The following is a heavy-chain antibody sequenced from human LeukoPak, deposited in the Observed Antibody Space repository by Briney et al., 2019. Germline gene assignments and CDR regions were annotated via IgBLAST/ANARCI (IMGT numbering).Heavy chain of an antibody. CDR3: AKGLRQWEDYYDGRVISRFVDS. V-gene: IGHV3-30*18. CDR1: GFTFSLCG. CDR2: ISSAGTNE. J-gene: IGHJ4*02. Sequence: PGTSLRLSCAASGFTFSLCGMHWVRQAPGKGLEWVALISSAGTNEYYADSVKGRFTISRDNSKNTLYLQMNSLRPNDTAVYRCAKGLRQWEDYYDGRVISRFVDSWGQGTLVTVSS. D-gene: IGHD3-22*01.